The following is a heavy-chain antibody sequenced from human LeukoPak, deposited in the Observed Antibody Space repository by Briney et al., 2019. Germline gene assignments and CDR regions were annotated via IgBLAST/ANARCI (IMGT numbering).Heavy chain of an antibody. CDR1: GFTFSNAW. CDR2: IKSKTEGGTT. V-gene: IGHV3-15*01. D-gene: IGHD3-10*01. J-gene: IGHJ4*02. Sequence: PGGSLRLSCAASGFTFSNAWMTWFRQAPGKGLEWVGLIKSKTEGGTTDYAAPVKGRFTISRDDSKSRLYLQMNSLKTEDTAVYYCIHYHPGSYTTDYWGQGTLVTVSS. CDR3: IHYHPGSYTTDY.